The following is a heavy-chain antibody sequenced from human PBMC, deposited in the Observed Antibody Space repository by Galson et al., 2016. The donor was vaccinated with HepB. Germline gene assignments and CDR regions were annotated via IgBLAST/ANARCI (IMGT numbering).Heavy chain of an antibody. J-gene: IGHJ4*02. V-gene: IGHV1-2*06. Sequence: SVKVSCKASGYIFVGYFLHWVRQAPGQGLQWMGRINPNSGDIIYAQNFQDRVTMTRDTMTRDMSIGTAYLELTRLKSDDTAVYYCARGHCSGGTCDGLFDYWGQGTLVTVSS. CDR2: INPNSGDI. D-gene: IGHD2-15*01. CDR3: ARGHCSGGTCDGLFDY. CDR1: GYIFVGYF.